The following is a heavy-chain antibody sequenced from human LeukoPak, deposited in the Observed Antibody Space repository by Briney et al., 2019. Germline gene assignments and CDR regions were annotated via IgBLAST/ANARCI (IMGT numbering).Heavy chain of an antibody. J-gene: IGHJ4*02. CDR1: GFTFGSYG. V-gene: IGHV3-74*01. D-gene: IGHD6-13*01. CDR3: AKAYSSH. Sequence: GGSLRLSCAASGFTFGSYGMSWVRQAPGKGLVWVSRIYSDGSSTSYADSVKGRFTISRDNSKNTLYLQMNSLRAEDTAVYYCAKAYSSHWGQGTLVTVSS. CDR2: IYSDGSST.